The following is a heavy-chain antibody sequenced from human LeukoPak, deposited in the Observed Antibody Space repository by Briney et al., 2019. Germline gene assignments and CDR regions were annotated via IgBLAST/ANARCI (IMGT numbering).Heavy chain of an antibody. CDR2: IYSGGST. Sequence: PGGSLRLSCAASGFTVSSNYMSWVRQAPGKGLEWVSVIYSGGSTYYADSVKGRFTISRDNSKNTLYLQMNSLRAVDTAVYYCARIVRSSSHFDYWGQGTLVTVSS. CDR3: ARIVRSSSHFDY. V-gene: IGHV3-66*01. D-gene: IGHD6-6*01. J-gene: IGHJ4*02. CDR1: GFTVSSNY.